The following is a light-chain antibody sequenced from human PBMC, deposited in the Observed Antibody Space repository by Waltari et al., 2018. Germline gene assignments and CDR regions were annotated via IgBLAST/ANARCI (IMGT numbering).Light chain of an antibody. V-gene: IGLV1-47*01. CDR1: SSNIGSNH. CDR3: AAWDDSLSSGV. J-gene: IGLJ3*02. CDR2: RNN. Sequence: QSVVTQPPSASGTPGQRVTISCSGSSSNIGSNHVYWYQQFPGMAPKLLIYRNNQRPSGVPDVFSGSKSGTSASLVISGLRSEDEADYCCAAWDDSLSSGVFGGGTKLTVL.